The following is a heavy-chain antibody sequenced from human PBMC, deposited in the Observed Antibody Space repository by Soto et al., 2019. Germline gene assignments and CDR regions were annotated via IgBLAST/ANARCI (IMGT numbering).Heavy chain of an antibody. CDR2: IFPSDSDT. CDR1: GYRFTSYW. V-gene: IGHV5-51*01. D-gene: IGHD2-2*01. J-gene: IGHJ6*02. CDR3: ARANSTFHYYYYYGMDV. Sequence: GESLKISCRTSGYRFTSYWIAWVRQMPGKGLEWMGIIFPSDSDTRYSPSFQGQVTISADRSTSTVFLQWASLRSEDTAVYYCARANSTFHYYYYYGMDVWGQGTTVTVSS.